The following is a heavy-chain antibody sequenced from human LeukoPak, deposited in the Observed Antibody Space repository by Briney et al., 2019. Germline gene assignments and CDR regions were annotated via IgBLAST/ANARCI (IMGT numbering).Heavy chain of an antibody. D-gene: IGHD4-23*01. CDR3: ARGRPHGNDY. CDR1: GFTVSNNY. J-gene: IGHJ4*02. Sequence: PGGSLRLSCAVSGFTVSNNYMSWVRQAPGKGLEWVSVIYSGGSTYYADSVKGRFTISRDNSKNTLYLQMNSLRAEDTAVYYCARGRPHGNDYWGQGTLVTVSS. CDR2: IYSGGST. V-gene: IGHV3-53*01.